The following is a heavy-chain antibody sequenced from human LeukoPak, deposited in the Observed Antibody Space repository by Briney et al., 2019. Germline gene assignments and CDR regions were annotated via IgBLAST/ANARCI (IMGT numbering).Heavy chain of an antibody. CDR2: IFYTGDS. J-gene: IGHJ4*02. CDR1: GVSSSSSY. D-gene: IGHD2-21*01. Sequence: SETLSLTCTGSGVSSSSSYWSWLRQPPGKGLEWIGYIFYTGDSNHNPSFKSRVSISLDTSKDQIPLKLSSVTAADTAVYYCARHRFASPLDSWGQGTLVTVSS. V-gene: IGHV4-59*08. CDR3: ARHRFASPLDS.